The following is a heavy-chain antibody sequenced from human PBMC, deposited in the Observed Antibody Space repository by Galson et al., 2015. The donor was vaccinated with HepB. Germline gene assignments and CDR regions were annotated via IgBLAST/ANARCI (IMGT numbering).Heavy chain of an antibody. CDR3: ARGSDSGWYYL. CDR1: GGSINNYY. V-gene: IGHV4-59*01. CDR2: IYYRGNT. J-gene: IGHJ5*02. Sequence: LTCTVSGGSINNYYWSWIRQPPGKGLEWIGYIYYRGNTNYNPSLKSRVTISVDTSKNQISLKQTSVAAADTAVYYCARGSDSGWYYLWGQGTLVTVSS. D-gene: IGHD6-19*01.